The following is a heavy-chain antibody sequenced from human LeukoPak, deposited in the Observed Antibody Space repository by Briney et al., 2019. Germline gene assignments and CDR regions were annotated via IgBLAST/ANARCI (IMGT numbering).Heavy chain of an antibody. V-gene: IGHV1-46*01. CDR1: GYTFTSYY. CDR3: ARDLVWDSSSWEFDY. D-gene: IGHD6-13*01. J-gene: IGHJ4*02. CDR2: INPSGGST. Sequence: GASVKVSCKASGYTFTSYYMHWVRQAPGQGLEWMGIINPSGGSTSYAQKFQGRVTMTRDTSTSTVYMELSSLRSEDTAVYYCARDLVWDSSSWEFDYWGQGTLVTVSS.